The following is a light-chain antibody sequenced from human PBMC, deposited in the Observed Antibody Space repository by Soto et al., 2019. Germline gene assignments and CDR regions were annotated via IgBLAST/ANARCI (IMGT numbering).Light chain of an antibody. CDR3: QRYNNAPRT. V-gene: IGKV1-27*01. CDR1: QGISNY. J-gene: IGKJ1*01. CDR2: AAS. Sequence: DIQMTQSPSSLSGSVGDSGTITCRASQGISNYLAWYQQRPGKAPTLLIYAASTLHSGVPSRFSGSGTGTDFTLTTSSLQPEDVATYYCQRYNNAPRTFGQGTKVEIK.